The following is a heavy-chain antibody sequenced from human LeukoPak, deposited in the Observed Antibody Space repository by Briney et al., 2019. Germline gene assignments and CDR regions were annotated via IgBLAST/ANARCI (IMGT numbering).Heavy chain of an antibody. J-gene: IGHJ4*02. CDR2: ISYDGSNK. CDR3: ARVGEYDSFDY. Sequence: GRSLRLSCAASGFTFSSYAMHWVRQAPGKGLEWVAVISYDGSNKYYADSVKGRFTISRDNAKNTLYLQMDSLRAEDTAVYYCARVGEYDSFDYWGQGTLVTVSS. D-gene: IGHD2/OR15-2a*01. CDR1: GFTFSSYA. V-gene: IGHV3-30-3*01.